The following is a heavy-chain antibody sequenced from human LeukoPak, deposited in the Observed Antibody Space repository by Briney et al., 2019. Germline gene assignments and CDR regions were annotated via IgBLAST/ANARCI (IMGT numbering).Heavy chain of an antibody. CDR3: WRGSSSGY. CDR1: GFSFSDAW. D-gene: IGHD2-15*01. Sequence: GGSLRLSCVASGFSFSDAWMSWVRQAPGKGLEWVGRIKRKADGETIDYAAPVKGRFTISRDDSKNTLYLQLNSLKTEDTAVYYCWRGSSSGYWGQGTLVTVSS. V-gene: IGHV3-15*01. J-gene: IGHJ4*02. CDR2: IKRKADGETI.